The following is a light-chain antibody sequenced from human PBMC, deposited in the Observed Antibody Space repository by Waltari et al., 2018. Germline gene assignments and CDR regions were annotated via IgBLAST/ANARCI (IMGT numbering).Light chain of an antibody. J-gene: IGKJ1*01. CDR2: GAS. CDR1: QSVSSRN. CDR3: QHYCSSPRT. V-gene: IGKV3-20*01. Sequence: EIVLTQSPGTLSLSPGERATLSCRASQSVSSRNLAWYQQKPGQAPRLLIYGASSRATGIPDRFSGSGSGTDFTLTISGLEPEDFAVYYCQHYCSSPRTFGQGTKVEIK.